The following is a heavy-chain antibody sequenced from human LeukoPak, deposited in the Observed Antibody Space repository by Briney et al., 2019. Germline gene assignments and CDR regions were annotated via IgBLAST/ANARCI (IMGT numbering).Heavy chain of an antibody. CDR2: IRYDGSNK. CDR1: GFTFSSYG. CDR3: ATPPNGGDLNYYFDY. J-gene: IGHJ4*02. V-gene: IGHV3-30*02. Sequence: PGGSLRLSCAASGFTFSSYGMHWVRQAPGKGLQWVAFIRYDGSNKYYADSVRGRFTISRDNSKNTVDLQMNSLRAEDTAVYYCATPPNGGDLNYYFDYWGQGTLVTVSS. D-gene: IGHD2-21*01.